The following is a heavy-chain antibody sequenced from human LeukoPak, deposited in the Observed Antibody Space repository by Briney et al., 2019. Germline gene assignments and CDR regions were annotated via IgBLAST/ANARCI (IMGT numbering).Heavy chain of an antibody. CDR3: ATPVSSSRAFDI. CDR1: GGTFSSYA. V-gene: IGHV1-69*04. J-gene: IGHJ3*02. D-gene: IGHD6-13*01. Sequence: SVKVSCKASGGTFSSYAISWVRQVPGQGLEWMGRIIPILGIANYAQKFQGRVTITADKSTSTAYMELSSLRSEDTAVYYCATPVSSSRAFDIWGQGTMVTVSS. CDR2: IIPILGIA.